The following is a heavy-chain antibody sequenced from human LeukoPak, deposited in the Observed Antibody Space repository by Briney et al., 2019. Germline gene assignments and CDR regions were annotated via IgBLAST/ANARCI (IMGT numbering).Heavy chain of an antibody. CDR1: GYTFSNYG. CDR2: ITAYNGDT. J-gene: IGHJ6*03. V-gene: IGHV1-18*01. D-gene: IGHD5-12*01. Sequence: ASVKVSCKASGYTFSNYGISWGRQAPGQGLDWLGWITAYNGDTNYAQKFQGRVTMTTDTSTSTAYMELRSLRSDDTAVYYCARAHSGYDYPYHYYMDVWGRGNTVTVSS. CDR3: ARAHSGYDYPYHYYMDV.